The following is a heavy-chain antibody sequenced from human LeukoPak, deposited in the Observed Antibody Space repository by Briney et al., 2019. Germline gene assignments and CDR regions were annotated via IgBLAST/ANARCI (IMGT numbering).Heavy chain of an antibody. D-gene: IGHD3-16*01. CDR1: GFTFSSYA. Sequence: PGGSLRLSCAASGFTFSSYAMHWVRQAPGKGLEWVAVISYDGSNKYYADSVKGRFTISRDNSKNTPYLQMNSLRAEDTAVYYCARALQEGLWGFDPWGQGTLVTVSS. CDR3: ARALQEGLWGFDP. J-gene: IGHJ5*02. CDR2: ISYDGSNK. V-gene: IGHV3-30*04.